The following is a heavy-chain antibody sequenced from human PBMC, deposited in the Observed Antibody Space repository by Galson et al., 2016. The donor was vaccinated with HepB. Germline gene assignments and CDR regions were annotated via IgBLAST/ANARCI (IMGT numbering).Heavy chain of an antibody. Sequence: LRLSCAASGLTVSSNYMSWVRQAPGKGLEWVSVIDSGGSTYYADSVKGRFTISRDNSKNTLYLQMNSLRAEDAAVYYCAKVGIIQNYNWFDPWGQGTLVTVSS. CDR3: AKVGIIQNYNWFDP. V-gene: IGHV3-53*01. CDR1: GLTVSSNY. D-gene: IGHD5-18*01. CDR2: IDSGGST. J-gene: IGHJ5*02.